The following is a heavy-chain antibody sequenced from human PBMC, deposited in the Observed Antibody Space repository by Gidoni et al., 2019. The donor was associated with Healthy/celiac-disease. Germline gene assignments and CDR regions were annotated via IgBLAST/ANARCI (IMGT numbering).Heavy chain of an antibody. CDR1: GFTFSSYS. CDR2: ISSSSSYI. J-gene: IGHJ6*03. D-gene: IGHD4-4*01. CDR3: ARGTVTTPTYYYYYMDV. Sequence: EVQLVESVGGLVKPGGSLRLSCAASGFTFSSYSMNWVRQAPGKGLEWVSSISSSSSYIYYADSVKGRFTISRDNAKNSLYLQMNSLRAEDTAVYYCARGTVTTPTYYYYYMDVWGKGTTVTVSS. V-gene: IGHV3-21*01.